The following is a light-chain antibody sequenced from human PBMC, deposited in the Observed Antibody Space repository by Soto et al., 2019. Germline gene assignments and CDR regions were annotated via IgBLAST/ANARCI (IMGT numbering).Light chain of an antibody. CDR2: GAS. CDR1: QDISGW. CDR3: QQYHRYPPT. J-gene: IGKJ4*01. Sequence: DIQKTQSPSSLSAFVGDRVTITCRASQDISGWLAWYQQKPGKAPKALIYGASSLQGGVPSRFSGSGSGTDFTLTISSLQPEDSASYYCQQYHRYPPTFGGGTKVEIK. V-gene: IGKV1D-16*01.